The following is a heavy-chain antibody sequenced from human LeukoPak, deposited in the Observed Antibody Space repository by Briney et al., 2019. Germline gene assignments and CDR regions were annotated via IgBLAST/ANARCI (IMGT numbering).Heavy chain of an antibody. V-gene: IGHV4-30-2*01. CDR1: GGSISSSSYY. D-gene: IGHD6-13*01. CDR2: IYHSGST. CDR3: ARVGPIAAAGTTPVPHAFDI. J-gene: IGHJ3*02. Sequence: SETLSLTCTVSGGSISSSSYYWGWIRQPPGKGLEWIGYIYHSGSTYYNPSLKSRVTISVDRSKNQFSLKLSSVTAADTAVYYCARVGPIAAAGTTPVPHAFDIWGQGTMVTVSS.